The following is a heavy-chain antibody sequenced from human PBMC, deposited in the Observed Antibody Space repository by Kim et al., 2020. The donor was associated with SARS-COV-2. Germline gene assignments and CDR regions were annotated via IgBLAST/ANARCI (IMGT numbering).Heavy chain of an antibody. CDR2: ISAYNGNT. Sequence: ASVKVSCKASGYTFTSYGISWVRQAPGQGLEWMGWISAYNGNTNYAQKLQGRVTMTTDTSTSTAYMELRSLRSDDTAVYYCARDLGGQWLVLDAFDIWGQGTMVTVSS. V-gene: IGHV1-18*04. CDR1: GYTFTSYG. J-gene: IGHJ3*02. CDR3: ARDLGGQWLVLDAFDI. D-gene: IGHD6-19*01.